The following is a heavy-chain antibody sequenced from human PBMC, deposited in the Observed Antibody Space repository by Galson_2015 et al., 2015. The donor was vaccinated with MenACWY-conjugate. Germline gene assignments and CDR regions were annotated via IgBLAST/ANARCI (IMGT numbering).Heavy chain of an antibody. D-gene: IGHD3-16*01. J-gene: IGHJ4*02. CDR3: ARNWGVDY. Sequence: PGKGLVWVSRINGDGTTTSYADSVKGRFTISRDNAKNTVYLQMNSLRAEDTAVYYCARNWGVDYWGQGTLVTVSS. V-gene: IGHV3-74*01. CDR2: INGDGTTT.